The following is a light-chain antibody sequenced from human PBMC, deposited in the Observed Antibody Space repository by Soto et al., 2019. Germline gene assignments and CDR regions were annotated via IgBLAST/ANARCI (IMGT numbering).Light chain of an antibody. V-gene: IGKV3-20*01. J-gene: IGKJ1*01. Sequence: EVVLTQSPGTVSLSPGERATLSCRASQSITSNYLAWYQQKPGQAPRLLIYAASSRATGIPDRFSGSGSGTDFTLSISGLETEDFAVYYCQHYGRSVTWTFGQGTMVDIK. CDR2: AAS. CDR1: QSITSNY. CDR3: QHYGRSVTWT.